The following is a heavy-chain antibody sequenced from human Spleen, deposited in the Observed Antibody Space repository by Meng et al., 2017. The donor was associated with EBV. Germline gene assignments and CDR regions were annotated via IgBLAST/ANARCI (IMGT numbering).Heavy chain of an antibody. CDR2: INHSGST. Sequence: QVQLRQGGAGLVKPSETLSLTCAVFGGSFSGYYWGWIRQPQGKGLEWIGEINHSGSTKYNPSLKSRVTISVDTSKNQFSLKLSSVTAADTAVYFCARAPLESSSSGWFDPWGQGTLVTVSS. V-gene: IGHV4-34*01. CDR3: ARAPLESSSSGWFDP. CDR1: GGSFSGYY. D-gene: IGHD6-13*01. J-gene: IGHJ5*02.